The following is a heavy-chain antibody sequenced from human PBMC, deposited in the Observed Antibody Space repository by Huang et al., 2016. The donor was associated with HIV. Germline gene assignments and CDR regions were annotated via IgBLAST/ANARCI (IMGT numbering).Heavy chain of an antibody. J-gene: IGHJ3*02. CDR1: GFPFNNHA. D-gene: IGHD5-18*01. CDR3: ARAKDTWDAYDI. CDR2: ISNDGSNN. V-gene: IGHV3-30-3*01. Sequence: QVQLVESGGGVVQPGRSLRLSCAASGFPFNNHAMPWVRQGPGKGLDWVAVISNDGSNNYYADSVKGRFTISRDSSKSTLFLHMTSLRTEDTAVYYCARAKDTWDAYDIWGQGTMVIVSS.